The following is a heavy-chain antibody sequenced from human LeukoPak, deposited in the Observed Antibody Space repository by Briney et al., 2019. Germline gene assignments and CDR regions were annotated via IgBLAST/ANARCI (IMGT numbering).Heavy chain of an antibody. CDR2: IYHSGST. D-gene: IGHD6-25*01. CDR1: GGSISSYY. J-gene: IGHJ4*02. Sequence: SETLSLTFTVSGGSISSYYWNWIRQPPGKGLEWIGYIYHSGSTNYSPSLKSRVTISLDTSKNQFSLKLTSVTAADTAVYHCARDLAGFDYWGQGTLVTVSS. CDR3: ARDLAGFDY. V-gene: IGHV4-59*01.